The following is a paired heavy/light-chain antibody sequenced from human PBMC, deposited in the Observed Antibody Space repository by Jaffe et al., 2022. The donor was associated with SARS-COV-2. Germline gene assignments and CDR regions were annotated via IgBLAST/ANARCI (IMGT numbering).Heavy chain of an antibody. Sequence: QVQLVESGGGVVQPGRSLRLSCAASRFPFSNYAMHWVRQAPGKGLEWVAFISYDGSDKYYADSVKGRFTISRDNSKNTLYLQMDSLRVEDTAVYHCVLPIGTTRWTVEPWGQGTLVTVSS. J-gene: IGHJ5*02. CDR1: RFPFSNYA. D-gene: IGHD1-1*01. V-gene: IGHV3-30*04. CDR3: VLPIGTTRWTVEP. CDR2: ISYDGSDK.
Light chain of an antibody. CDR3: YSYAGSSTWV. V-gene: IGLV2-23*02. J-gene: IGLJ3*02. Sequence: QSALTQPASVSGSPGQSVTISCTGTSTDVGSYDLVSWYQQHPGKAPKLIIYEVTKRPSGVSNRFSGSKSGNTASLTVSGLQAEDEADYYCYSYAGSSTWVFGGGTKLTVL. CDR2: EVT. CDR1: STDVGSYDL.